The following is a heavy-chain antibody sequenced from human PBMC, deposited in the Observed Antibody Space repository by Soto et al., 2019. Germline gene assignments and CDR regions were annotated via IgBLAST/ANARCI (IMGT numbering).Heavy chain of an antibody. J-gene: IGHJ4*02. V-gene: IGHV3-23*01. Sequence: EVQFLESGGGLVQPGGSLRLSCAASGFTFSTYSMAWVRQAPGKGLAWVSGLSGGGANTFYADSVKGRFTISVDNSKNTVYRQRNSLRVEDTAVYYCARWDGYGDEWGQGTLVTVSS. CDR1: GFTFSTYS. CDR2: LSGGGANT. D-gene: IGHD5-12*01. CDR3: ARWDGYGDE.